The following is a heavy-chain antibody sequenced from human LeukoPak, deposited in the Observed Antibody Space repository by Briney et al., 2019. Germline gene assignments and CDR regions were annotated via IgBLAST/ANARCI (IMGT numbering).Heavy chain of an antibody. V-gene: IGHV4-61*05. J-gene: IGHJ5*02. CDR1: GGSISSSSYY. CDR3: ARHHPTATYCGGDCYSGWFDP. Sequence: PSETLSLTCTVSGGSISSSSYYWGWIRQPPGKGLEWIGYIYYSGSTNYNPSLKSRVTISVDTSKNQFSLKLSSVTAADTAVYYCARHHPTATYCGGDCYSGWFDPWGQGTLVTVSS. CDR2: IYYSGST. D-gene: IGHD2-21*02.